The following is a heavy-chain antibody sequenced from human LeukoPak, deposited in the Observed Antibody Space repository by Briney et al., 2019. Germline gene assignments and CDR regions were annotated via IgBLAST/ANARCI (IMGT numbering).Heavy chain of an antibody. Sequence: GESLKTSCKGSGYSFISYWIGWVRQMPGKGLEWMGIIYPGDSDTRYSPSFQGQVTISADKSTSTAYLQWSSLKASDTAIYYCARQGTYYYDSSGYYYGDYWGQGTLVTVSS. CDR1: GYSFISYW. CDR3: ARQGTYYYDSSGYYYGDY. J-gene: IGHJ4*02. V-gene: IGHV5-51*01. D-gene: IGHD3-22*01. CDR2: IYPGDSDT.